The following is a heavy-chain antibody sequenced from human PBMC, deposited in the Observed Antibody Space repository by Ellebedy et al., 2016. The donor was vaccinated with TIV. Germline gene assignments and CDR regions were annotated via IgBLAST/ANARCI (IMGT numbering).Heavy chain of an antibody. Sequence: ASVKVSXXASGYNFTSYYMHWVRQAPGQGLEWMGIINPSGGSTSYAQKFQGRLTMTRDTSTSTVYMELSSLRSEDTAVYYCARDLRFGQYWGQGTLVTVSS. CDR2: INPSGGST. V-gene: IGHV1-46*01. CDR3: ARDLRFGQY. CDR1: GYNFTSYY. D-gene: IGHD3-10*01. J-gene: IGHJ4*02.